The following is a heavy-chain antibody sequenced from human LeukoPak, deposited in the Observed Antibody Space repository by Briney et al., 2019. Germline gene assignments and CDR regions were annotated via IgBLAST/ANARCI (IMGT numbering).Heavy chain of an antibody. J-gene: IGHJ4*02. CDR1: GFTFSSYW. D-gene: IGHD3-10*01. CDR2: ISGDGRST. CDR3: VKDSAPYGSGSSRDY. Sequence: GGSLRLSCAASGFTFSSYWMSWVRQAPGKGLEWVSLISGDGRSTHYADSVKGRFTISRDSSKNSLYLQMTSLRTEDTALYYCVKDSAPYGSGSSRDYWGQGTLVTVSS. V-gene: IGHV3-43*01.